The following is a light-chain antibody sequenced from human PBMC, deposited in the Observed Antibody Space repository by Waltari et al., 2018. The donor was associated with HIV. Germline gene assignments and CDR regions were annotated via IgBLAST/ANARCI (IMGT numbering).Light chain of an antibody. CDR1: SADIGAFDY. V-gene: IGLV2-14*03. Sequence: QSALSQPASVSASPGQSSTISCFGTSADIGAFDYVPWYQQYAGKAPRLLIYDVNVRSSWVSTRFSGSKSGDMASLTISGLQTEDEADYYCGAYTFSNIPLFGGGTKLTVL. CDR3: GAYTFSNIPL. CDR2: DVN. J-gene: IGLJ3*02.